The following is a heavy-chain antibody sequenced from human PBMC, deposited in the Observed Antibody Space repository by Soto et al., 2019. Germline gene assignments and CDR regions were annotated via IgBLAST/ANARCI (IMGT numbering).Heavy chain of an antibody. CDR2: ISGSGGST. CDR3: AKDRPTTRYCSSTSCYIDY. J-gene: IGHJ4*02. D-gene: IGHD2-2*02. V-gene: IGHV3-23*01. Sequence: GGSLRLSCAASGFTFSSYAMSWVRQAPGKGLEWVSAISGSGGSTYYADSVKGRFTISRDNSKNTLYLQMNSLRAEDTAVYYCAKDRPTTRYCSSTSCYIDYWGQGTLVTVS. CDR1: GFTFSSYA.